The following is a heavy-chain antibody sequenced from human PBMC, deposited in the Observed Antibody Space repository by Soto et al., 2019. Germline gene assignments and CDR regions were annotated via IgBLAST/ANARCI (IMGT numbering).Heavy chain of an antibody. D-gene: IGHD2-2*02. CDR3: AAQGAIRGYYYGMDV. V-gene: IGHV1-58*01. CDR1: GFTFTRSA. Sequence: QMQLVQSGPEVKKPGTSVKVSCKASGFTFTRSAVQWVRQARGQRLEWIGWLVVGSGNTNYAQRFQERVTITRDMSTSPAYMELSSLRSEDTAVYYCAAQGAIRGYYYGMDVWGQGTTVTVSS. J-gene: IGHJ6*02. CDR2: LVVGSGNT.